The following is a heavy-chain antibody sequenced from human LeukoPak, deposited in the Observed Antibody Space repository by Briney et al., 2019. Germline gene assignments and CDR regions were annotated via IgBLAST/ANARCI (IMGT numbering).Heavy chain of an antibody. CDR1: GFTFSSYA. Sequence: GGSLRLSCAASGFTFSSYAMSWVRQAPGKGLEWVSAISGSGARTYYAGSVKGRFTISRDTSKNTLYLQMNSLRAEDTAVYYCAKDMGEDGSYYLDYWGQGTLVTVSS. D-gene: IGHD1-26*01. CDR3: AKDMGEDGSYYLDY. V-gene: IGHV3-23*01. CDR2: ISGSGART. J-gene: IGHJ4*02.